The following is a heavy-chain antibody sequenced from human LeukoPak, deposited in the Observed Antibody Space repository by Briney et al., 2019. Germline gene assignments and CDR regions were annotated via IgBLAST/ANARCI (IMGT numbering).Heavy chain of an antibody. J-gene: IGHJ6*03. CDR2: ISGSGGST. V-gene: IGHV3-23*01. Sequence: GGSLRLSCAASGFTFSSYGMSWVRQAPGKGLEWVSAISGSGGSTYYADSVKGRFTISRDNAKNSLYLQMNSLRAEDTALYYCARESNSIEYYYYMDVWGKGTTVTVSS. D-gene: IGHD2/OR15-2a*01. CDR1: GFTFSSYG. CDR3: ARESNSIEYYYYMDV.